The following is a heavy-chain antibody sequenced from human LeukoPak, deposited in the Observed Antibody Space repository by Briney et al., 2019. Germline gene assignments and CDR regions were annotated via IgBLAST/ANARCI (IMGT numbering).Heavy chain of an antibody. CDR3: TKESESYDSSGSTFDY. V-gene: IGHV3-30*02. D-gene: IGHD3-22*01. Sequence: GGSLRLSCAASGFTFSSYEMNWVRQAPGKGLEWVAFIRYDGSDKYYADSVKGRFTISRDNSKNTLYLQMDSLRAEDTAVYYCTKESESYDSSGSTFDYWGQGTLVTVSS. CDR2: IRYDGSDK. CDR1: GFTFSSYE. J-gene: IGHJ4*02.